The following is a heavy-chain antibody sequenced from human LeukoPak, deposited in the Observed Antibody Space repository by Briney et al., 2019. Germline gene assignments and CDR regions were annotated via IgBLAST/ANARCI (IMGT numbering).Heavy chain of an antibody. J-gene: IGHJ5*02. Sequence: SETLSLTCTVSGYSISSGYYWGWIRQPPGKGLESIGSIYHSGSTYYNPSLKSRVTISVDTSKNQFSLKLSSVTAADTAVYYCARVIGTTGNWFDPWGQGTLVTVSS. CDR2: IYHSGST. V-gene: IGHV4-38-2*02. CDR1: GYSISSGYY. D-gene: IGHD1-1*01. CDR3: ARVIGTTGNWFDP.